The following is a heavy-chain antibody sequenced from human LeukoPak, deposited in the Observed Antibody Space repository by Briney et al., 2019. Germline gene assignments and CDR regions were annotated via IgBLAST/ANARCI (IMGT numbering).Heavy chain of an antibody. Sequence: GGSLRLSCAASGFTFSSYAMHWVRQAPGKGLGWVAVISYDGSNKYYADSVKGRFTISRDNSKNTLYLQMNSLRAEDTAVYYCATLGYCSSTSCYDAFDIWGQGTMVTVSS. V-gene: IGHV3-30-3*01. J-gene: IGHJ3*02. CDR3: ATLGYCSSTSCYDAFDI. D-gene: IGHD2-2*01. CDR1: GFTFSSYA. CDR2: ISYDGSNK.